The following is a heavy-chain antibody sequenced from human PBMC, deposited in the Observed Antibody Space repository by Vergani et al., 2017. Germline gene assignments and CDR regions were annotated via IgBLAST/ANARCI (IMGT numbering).Heavy chain of an antibody. CDR2: IYWNDDK. CDR3: AHSPTTTLYYDSSFDY. J-gene: IGHJ4*02. D-gene: IGHD3-22*01. V-gene: IGHV2-5*08. Sequence: QESGPGLVKPSETLSLTCTVSGGSVSSGSYYWSWIRQPPGKALEWLALIYWNDDKRYSPSLKSRLTITKDTSKNQVVLTMTNMDPVDTATYYCAHSPTTTLYYDSSFDYWGQGTLVTVSS. CDR1: GGSVSSGSYY.